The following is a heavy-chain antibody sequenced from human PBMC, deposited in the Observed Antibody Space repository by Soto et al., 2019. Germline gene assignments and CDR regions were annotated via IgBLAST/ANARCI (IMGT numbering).Heavy chain of an antibody. J-gene: IGHJ4*02. CDR2: ISGSGGST. CDR1: GFTFISYP. V-gene: IGHV3-23*01. CDR3: AKVASYDSSGGYFDY. Sequence: AGSLTLSCAASGFTFISYPMSWVPQAPGKGLEWVSAISGSGGSTYYADSVKGRFTISRDNSKNTLYLQMNSLRAEDTAVYYCAKVASYDSSGGYFDYWGQGTLVTVSS. D-gene: IGHD3-22*01.